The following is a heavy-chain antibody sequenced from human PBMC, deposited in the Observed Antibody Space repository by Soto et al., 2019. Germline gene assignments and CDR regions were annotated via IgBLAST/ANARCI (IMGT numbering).Heavy chain of an antibody. V-gene: IGHV3-7*01. Sequence: DVKLVESGGGLVQPGDSLRLSCEVSGFTFSMYSMSWVRQXPGXXXXXXXXIPQDGVDGHYADSVKGRFTISRDNGKNSLYLQLNNLRXEDTAXXXXXXXXXXXXXXXXXXXSDVXGRGATVTVSS. CDR1: GFTFSMYS. CDR2: IPQDGVDG. CDR3: XXXXXXXXXXXXXXXSDV. J-gene: IGHJ6*02.